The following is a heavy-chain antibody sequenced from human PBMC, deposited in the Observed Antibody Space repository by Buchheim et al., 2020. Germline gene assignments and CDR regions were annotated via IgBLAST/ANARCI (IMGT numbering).Heavy chain of an antibody. CDR1: GGSFSGYY. CDR2: INHSGST. D-gene: IGHD6-19*01. V-gene: IGHV4-34*01. CDR3: SSLKYGYSSAFLPFDY. Sequence: VQLQQWGAGLLKPSETLSLTCAVYGGSFSGYYWSWIRQPPGKGLEWIGEINHSGSTNYNPSLKSRVTISVDTSKNQFYLKLSSVTAADTAVYYCSSLKYGYSSAFLPFDYWGQGTL. J-gene: IGHJ4*02.